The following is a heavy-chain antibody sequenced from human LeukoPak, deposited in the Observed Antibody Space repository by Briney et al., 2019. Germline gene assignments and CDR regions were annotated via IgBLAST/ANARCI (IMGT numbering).Heavy chain of an antibody. D-gene: IGHD3-3*01. Sequence: GGSLRLSCSVSGLTFSNYDMTWVRQAPGKGLEYVSEISGSGHNTYYADSVQGRFTISRDNSKNTLYLQMNSLRAEDTAVYYCARDPRYDFWSGYPYYYYYMDVWGKGTTVTVSS. CDR1: GLTFSNYD. CDR3: ARDPRYDFWSGYPYYYYYMDV. CDR2: ISGSGHNT. V-gene: IGHV3-23*01. J-gene: IGHJ6*03.